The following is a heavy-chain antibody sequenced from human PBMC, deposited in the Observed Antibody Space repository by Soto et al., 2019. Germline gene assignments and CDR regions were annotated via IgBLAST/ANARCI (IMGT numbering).Heavy chain of an antibody. Sequence: SVKVSCKASGGTFSSYAISWVRQAPGQGLEWMGGIIPIFGTANYAQKFQGRVTITADESTTTAYMELSRLRSEDTVVYYCARGKSGDSYQSFDYWGQGTLVTVSS. CDR1: GGTFSSYA. CDR2: IIPIFGTA. CDR3: ARGKSGDSYQSFDY. D-gene: IGHD5-18*01. J-gene: IGHJ4*02. V-gene: IGHV1-69*13.